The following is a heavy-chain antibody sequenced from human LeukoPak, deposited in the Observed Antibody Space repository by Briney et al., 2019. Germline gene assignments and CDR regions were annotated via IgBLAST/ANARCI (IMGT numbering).Heavy chain of an antibody. D-gene: IGHD3-9*01. CDR3: ATEKVLTGSFDY. CDR1: GFTFSSYG. CDR2: IWYDGSNK. J-gene: IGHJ4*02. Sequence: PGGSLRLSCAASGFTFSSYGMHWVRQAPGKGLEWVAVIWYDGSNKYYADSVKGRFTISRDNSKNTLYLQMNSLRAEDTAVYYCATEKVLTGSFDYWGQGTLVTVSS. V-gene: IGHV3-33*01.